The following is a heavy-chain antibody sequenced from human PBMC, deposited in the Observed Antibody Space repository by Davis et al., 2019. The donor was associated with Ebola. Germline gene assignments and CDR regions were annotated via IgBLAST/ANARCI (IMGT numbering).Heavy chain of an antibody. CDR1: GYTFTSYD. J-gene: IGHJ4*02. CDR3: AREGYCSGGSCYHFDY. D-gene: IGHD2-15*01. CDR2: MNPISGYA. Sequence: ASVKVSCKASGYTFTSYDINWVRQATGQGLEWMGWMNPISGYARIVQKFQGRVTMTRDTSISTAYMELSRLRSDDTAVYYCAREGYCSGGSCYHFDYWGQGTLVTVSS. V-gene: IGHV1-8*01.